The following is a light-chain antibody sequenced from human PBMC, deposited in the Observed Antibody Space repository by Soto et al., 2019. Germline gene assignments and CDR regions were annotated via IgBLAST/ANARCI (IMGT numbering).Light chain of an antibody. CDR3: QQFIDGWT. J-gene: IGKJ1*01. V-gene: IGKV1-5*01. Sequence: IQMTQSPSTLSASIGDRVTITCRASQSINNRLAWYQQMPGKAPNLLIYDASSLESGDPSRFRGSGSETEFTLTISGLQPDDFATYYCQQFIDGWTFGQGTKVEIK. CDR1: QSINNR. CDR2: DAS.